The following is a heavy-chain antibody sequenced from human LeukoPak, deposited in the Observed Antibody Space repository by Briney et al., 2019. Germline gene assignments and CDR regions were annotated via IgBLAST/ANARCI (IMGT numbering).Heavy chain of an antibody. CDR3: ATGITMVRGVMFY. D-gene: IGHD3-10*01. Sequence: GASVKVSCRVSGYTLTELSMHWVRQAPGKGHEWMGGFDPEDGETIYAQKFQGRVTMTEDTSTDTAYMELSSLRSEDTAVYYCATGITMVRGVMFYWGQGTLVTVSS. CDR2: FDPEDGET. V-gene: IGHV1-24*01. J-gene: IGHJ4*02. CDR1: GYTLTELS.